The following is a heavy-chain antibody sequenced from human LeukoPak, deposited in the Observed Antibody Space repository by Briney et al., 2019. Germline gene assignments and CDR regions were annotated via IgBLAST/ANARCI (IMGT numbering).Heavy chain of an antibody. CDR1: GYTLTELS. CDR3: ARLHSRLAGSVSPFEF. J-gene: IGHJ4*02. Sequence: ASVTVSCKVSGYTLTELSMHWVRQAPGKGLEWIGGFDPEDGETVYAQNFQGRVTMTADTSTDTAYMNLSSLRSEDTAVYHCARLHSRLAGSVSPFEFWGQGTLVTVSS. CDR2: FDPEDGET. D-gene: IGHD6-19*01. V-gene: IGHV1-24*01.